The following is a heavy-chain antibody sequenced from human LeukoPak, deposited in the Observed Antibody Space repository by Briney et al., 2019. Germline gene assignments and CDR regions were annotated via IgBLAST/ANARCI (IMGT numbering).Heavy chain of an antibody. CDR3: ATEPPLGDTSSYYFNY. V-gene: IGHV3-48*03. D-gene: IGHD3-22*01. CDR1: GFTFSSYD. Sequence: GESLRLSCAASGFTFSSYDMNWVRQAREKGLEWVSYISNSGDTIYYADSVKGRFTISRDNAKKSLYLQMNSLRAEDTAVYYCATEPPLGDTSSYYFNYWGQGTVVTVSS. CDR2: ISNSGDTI. J-gene: IGHJ4*02.